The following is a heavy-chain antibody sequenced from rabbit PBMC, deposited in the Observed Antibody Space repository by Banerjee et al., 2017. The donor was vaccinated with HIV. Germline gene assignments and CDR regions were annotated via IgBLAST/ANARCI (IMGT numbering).Heavy chain of an antibody. Sequence: ESGGGLVKPGASLTLTCTASGFSFSSYYYMCWVRQAPGKGLEWIACINTISGDTVYATWAKGRFTISKTSSTTVTLQMTSLTAADTASYFCARDPYAGSSVFNLWGQGTLVTVS. CDR2: INTISGDT. CDR3: ARDPYAGSSVFNL. D-gene: IGHD8-1*01. J-gene: IGHJ4*01. CDR1: GFSFSSYYY. V-gene: IGHV1S40*01.